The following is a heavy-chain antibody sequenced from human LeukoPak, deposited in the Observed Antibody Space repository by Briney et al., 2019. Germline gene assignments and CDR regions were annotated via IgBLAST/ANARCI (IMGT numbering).Heavy chain of an antibody. CDR3: ARDLYIAYYERTGYDAFDI. CDR1: GGSISGYY. CDR2: IYYSGST. V-gene: IGHV4-59*01. D-gene: IGHD3-22*01. Sequence: SETLSLTCTVSGGSISGYYWSWIRQPPGKGLEWIGYIYYSGSTDYNPSLKSRVTISVDTSKNQFSLKLRSVTAADTAVYFCARDLYIAYYERTGYDAFDIWGQGTMVTVSS. J-gene: IGHJ3*02.